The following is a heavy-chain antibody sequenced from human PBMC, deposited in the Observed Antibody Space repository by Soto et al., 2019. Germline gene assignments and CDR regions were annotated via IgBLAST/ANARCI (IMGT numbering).Heavy chain of an antibody. D-gene: IGHD2-15*01. V-gene: IGHV1-2*04. J-gene: IGHJ3*02. Sequence: ASVKVSCKASGYTFTGYYMHWVRQAPGQGLEWMGWINPNSGGTNYAQKFQGWVTMTRDTSISTAYMELSRLRSDDTAVYYCARSLEDIVVVVAADKGAFDIWGQGTMVTVSS. CDR3: ARSLEDIVVVVAADKGAFDI. CDR1: GYTFTGYY. CDR2: INPNSGGT.